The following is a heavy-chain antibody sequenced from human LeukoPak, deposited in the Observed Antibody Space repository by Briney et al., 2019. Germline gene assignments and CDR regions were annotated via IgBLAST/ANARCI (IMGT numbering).Heavy chain of an antibody. CDR1: GFTFSSYA. J-gene: IGHJ5*02. Sequence: GGSLRLSCAASGFTFSSYAMRWVRQAPGKGLEWVSAISGGGASTYYADSVKGRFTISRDNSKNTLYLQMNSLRAEDTAVYYCAKDQDIVVVPAAREYNWFDPWGQGTLVTVSS. CDR3: AKDQDIVVVPAAREYNWFDP. D-gene: IGHD2-2*01. V-gene: IGHV3-23*01. CDR2: ISGGGAST.